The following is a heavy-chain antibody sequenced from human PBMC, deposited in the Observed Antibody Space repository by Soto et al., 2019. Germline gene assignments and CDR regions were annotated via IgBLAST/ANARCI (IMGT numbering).Heavy chain of an antibody. CDR1: GYTFTGYY. J-gene: IGHJ6*02. D-gene: IGHD3-10*01. Sequence: GASVKVSCKASGYTFTGYYMHWVRQAPGQGLEWMGWINPNSGGTNYAQKFQGRVTMTRDTSISTAYMELSRLRSDDTAVYYCASLMVRGIYYYYGMDVWGQGTTVTVSS. V-gene: IGHV1-2*02. CDR2: INPNSGGT. CDR3: ASLMVRGIYYYYGMDV.